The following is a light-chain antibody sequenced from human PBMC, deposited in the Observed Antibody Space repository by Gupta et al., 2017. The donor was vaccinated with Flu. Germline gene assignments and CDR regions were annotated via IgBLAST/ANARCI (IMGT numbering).Light chain of an antibody. CDR3: QQYDNSLFT. CDR2: GAS. Sequence: GTLSLSPGERATLSCRASQSVSSSYLAWYQQKPGQAPRLLIYGASSRATGIPDRFSGSGSGTEFTLTISRLEPEDFAVYYCQQYDNSLFTFGPGTKVDIK. V-gene: IGKV3-20*01. J-gene: IGKJ3*01. CDR1: QSVSSSY.